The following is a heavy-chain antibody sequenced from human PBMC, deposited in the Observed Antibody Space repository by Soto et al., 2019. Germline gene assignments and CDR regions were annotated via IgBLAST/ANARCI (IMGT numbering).Heavy chain of an antibody. V-gene: IGHV3-21*01. D-gene: IGHD3-3*01. Sequence: PGGSLRLSCAASGFTFSSYSMNWVRQAPGKGLEWVSSISSSSSYIYYADSVKGRFTISRDNAKNSLYLQMNSLRAEDTAVYYCARDRVVYYDFWSGYPQDSSYYYGMDVWGQGTTVTVSS. J-gene: IGHJ6*02. CDR3: ARDRVVYYDFWSGYPQDSSYYYGMDV. CDR1: GFTFSSYS. CDR2: ISSSSSYI.